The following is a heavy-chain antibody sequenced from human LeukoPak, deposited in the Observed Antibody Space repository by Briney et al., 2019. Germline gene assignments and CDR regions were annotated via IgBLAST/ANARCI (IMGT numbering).Heavy chain of an antibody. CDR3: ASSKTSCSSTSCYDPFDY. CDR2: ISAHNGNT. D-gene: IGHD2-2*01. CDR1: GYTFTSYG. Sequence: ASVKVSCKASGYTFTSYGISWVRQAPGRGLEWMAWISAHNGNTNYAQNLRDRVTLTTDTSTSTVYMELRSLRSDDTAVYYCASSKTSCSSTSCYDPFDYWGQGTLVTASS. V-gene: IGHV1-18*01. J-gene: IGHJ4*02.